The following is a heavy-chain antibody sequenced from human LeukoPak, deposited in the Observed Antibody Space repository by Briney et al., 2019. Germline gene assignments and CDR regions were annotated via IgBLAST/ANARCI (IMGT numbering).Heavy chain of an antibody. J-gene: IGHJ4*02. CDR3: ASGGYCSGGSCCPFDY. D-gene: IGHD2-15*01. Sequence: PGGSLRLSCSASGFTFSSYAMHWVRQAPGKGLEYVSAISSNGGSTYYADSVKGRFTISRDNSKNTLYLQMNSLRAEDTAVYHCASGGYCSGGSCCPFDYWGQGTLVTVSS. CDR1: GFTFSSYA. CDR2: ISSNGGST. V-gene: IGHV3-64*04.